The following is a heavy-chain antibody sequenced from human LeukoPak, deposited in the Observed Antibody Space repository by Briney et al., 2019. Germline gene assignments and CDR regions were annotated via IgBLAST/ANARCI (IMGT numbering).Heavy chain of an antibody. CDR2: VGKACDT. CDR1: GFTFSTYD. CDR3: VRDPRGWGLDY. V-gene: IGHV3-13*04. D-gene: IGHD3-16*01. Sequence: GGSVRLSCAASGFTFSTYDMHWVRQATGRGLEWGSAVGKACDTHYADSVKGRFTISRENARNSVYLQMNSLRAGDTALYYCVRDPRGWGLDYWGQGTRVTVSS. J-gene: IGHJ4*02.